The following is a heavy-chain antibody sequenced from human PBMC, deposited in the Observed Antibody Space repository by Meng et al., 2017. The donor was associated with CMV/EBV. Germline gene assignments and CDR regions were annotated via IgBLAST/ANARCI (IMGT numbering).Heavy chain of an antibody. J-gene: IGHJ4*02. D-gene: IGHD5-12*01. CDR3: ARGSGYDYVFDY. CDR2: INPNSGGT. Sequence: ASVKVSCKASGYTFTSYDINWVRQATGQGLEWMGWINPNSGGTNYAQKFQGRVTMTRDTSISTAYMELSRLRSDDTAVYYCARGSGYDYVFDYWGQGTLVTVSS. CDR1: GYTFTSYD. V-gene: IGHV1-2*02.